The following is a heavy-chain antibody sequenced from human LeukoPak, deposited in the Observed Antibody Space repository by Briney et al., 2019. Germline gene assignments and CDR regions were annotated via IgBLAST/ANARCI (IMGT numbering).Heavy chain of an antibody. D-gene: IGHD3-10*01. J-gene: IGHJ3*02. CDR3: ARGLGSGKYDFDI. V-gene: IGHV3-48*04. CDR1: GFTFISYS. CDR2: ISSSSGTI. Sequence: GGSLRLSCAASGFTFISYSMNWVRQAPGKGLEWVSYISSSSGTIYYADSVKGRFTISRDNAKNSLYLHMNSLGAEDTAVYYCARGLGSGKYDFDIWGKGTMVTVSS.